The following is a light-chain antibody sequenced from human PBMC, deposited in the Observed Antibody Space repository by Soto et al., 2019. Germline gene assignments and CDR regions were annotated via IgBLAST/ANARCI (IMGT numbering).Light chain of an antibody. J-gene: IGLJ1*01. CDR3: CSYAGSPYV. V-gene: IGLV2-11*01. CDR2: DVS. Sequence: QSALTQPRSVSGSPGQSVAISCTGTSSDVGDYNYVSWYQQHPGKAPKVMIYDVSKRPSGVPDRFSGSKSGNTASLTISGLQAEDEADYYCCSYAGSPYVFGTWTKVTVL. CDR1: SSDVGDYNY.